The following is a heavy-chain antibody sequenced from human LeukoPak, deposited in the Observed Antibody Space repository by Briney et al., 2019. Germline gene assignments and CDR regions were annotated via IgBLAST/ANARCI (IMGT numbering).Heavy chain of an antibody. V-gene: IGHV4-34*01. D-gene: IGHD6-13*01. J-gene: IGHJ3*01. Sequence: SETLSLTCAVYGGSFSGYYWSWIRQPPGKGLEWIGEINHSGSTNYNPSLKSRVTISVDTSKNQFSLKLSSVTAADTAVYYCARLVGRYSSSTPNLSWGQGTMVTVSS. CDR3: ARLVGRYSSSTPNLS. CDR1: GGSFSGYY. CDR2: INHSGST.